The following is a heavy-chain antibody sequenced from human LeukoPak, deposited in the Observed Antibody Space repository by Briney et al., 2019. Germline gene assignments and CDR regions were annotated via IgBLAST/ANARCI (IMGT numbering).Heavy chain of an antibody. CDR1: GGSISSYY. CDR2: IYTSGST. Sequence: PSETLSLTCTVSGGSISSYYWSWIRQPAGKGLEWIGRIYTSGSTNYNPSLKSRVTMSVDTSKNQFSLKLSSVTAADTAVYYCARALPAAAPGDFDYWGQGTLVTVSS. D-gene: IGHD2-2*01. V-gene: IGHV4-4*07. CDR3: ARALPAAAPGDFDY. J-gene: IGHJ4*02.